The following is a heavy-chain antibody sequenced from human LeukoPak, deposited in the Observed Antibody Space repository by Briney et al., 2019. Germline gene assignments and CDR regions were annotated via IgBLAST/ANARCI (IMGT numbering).Heavy chain of an antibody. CDR2: ISSSGSTI. J-gene: IGHJ5*02. CDR1: GFTFSSYE. D-gene: IGHD6-13*01. Sequence: GGSLRLSCAASGFTFSSYEMNWVRQAPGKGLEWVSYISSSGSTIYYADSVKGRFTISRDNAKNSLYLQMNSLRAEDTAVYYCARGPIAAAGKDWFDPWGQGTLASVSS. CDR3: ARGPIAAAGKDWFDP. V-gene: IGHV3-48*03.